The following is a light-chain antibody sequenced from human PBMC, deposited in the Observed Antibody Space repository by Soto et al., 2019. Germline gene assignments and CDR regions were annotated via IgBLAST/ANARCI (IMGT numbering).Light chain of an antibody. CDR1: QGISSA. V-gene: IGKV1D-13*01. CDR2: DAS. Sequence: ALPMAQSPSSLSASVGDRVTITFRASQGISSALAWYQQKPGKAPKLLIYDASSLESGVPSRFSGSGSVTDFTLTISSLQPEDFATYYCQQFNNYITFGQGTRLEIK. J-gene: IGKJ5*01. CDR3: QQFNNYIT.